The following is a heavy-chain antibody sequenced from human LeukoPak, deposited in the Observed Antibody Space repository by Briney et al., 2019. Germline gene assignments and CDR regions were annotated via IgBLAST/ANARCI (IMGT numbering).Heavy chain of an antibody. Sequence: AETLSLPCTLSGVSISSSSYFCRGLPQPPGKGLEWNGRIYYSGSTYYIPSLKSRITLSVDASTNEFSLKLTSLTAADTALYYCARAFAGRFVLPLDHWGQGILVTVSS. D-gene: IGHD6-13*01. J-gene: IGHJ4*02. V-gene: IGHV4-39*07. CDR3: ARAFAGRFVLPLDH. CDR1: GVSISSSSYF. CDR2: IYYSGST.